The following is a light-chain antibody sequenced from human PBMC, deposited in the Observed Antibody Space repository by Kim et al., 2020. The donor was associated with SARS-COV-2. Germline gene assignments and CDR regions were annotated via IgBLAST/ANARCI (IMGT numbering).Light chain of an antibody. CDR3: SSDTSSRSGV. CDR1: SKGVGGRND. J-gene: IGLJ1*01. V-gene: IGLV2-14*03. CDR2: DGT. Sequence: GQSFTVSCTGASKGVGGRNDYSRYQHRPGNAPKRIIYDGTRRPSGVSERFSGSKSGNTTDQTISELQTEDEADYYCSSDTSSRSGVFGTGTKVTVL.